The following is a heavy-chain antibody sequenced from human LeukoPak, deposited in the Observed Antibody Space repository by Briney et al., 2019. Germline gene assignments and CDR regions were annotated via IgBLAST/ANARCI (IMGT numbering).Heavy chain of an antibody. Sequence: GGSLRLSCAASGFTVSTSDMHWVRQSTGVGLEWVSAIGTGGDTYYSDSVKGRFTISRENAKTSLYLQMNSLRDGDTAVYYCAREGVKITYDVFDIWGPGTMVTVSS. V-gene: IGHV3-13*04. J-gene: IGHJ3*02. D-gene: IGHD3-10*01. CDR2: IGTGGDT. CDR3: AREGVKITYDVFDI. CDR1: GFTVSTSD.